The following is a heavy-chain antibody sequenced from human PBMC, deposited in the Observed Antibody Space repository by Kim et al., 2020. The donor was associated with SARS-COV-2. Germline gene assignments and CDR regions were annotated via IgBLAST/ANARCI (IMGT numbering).Heavy chain of an antibody. Sequence: GGSLRLSCAASGFTFSSYSMNWVRQAPGKGLEWVSYISSSSSTIYYADSVKGRFTISRDNAKNSLYLQMNSLRDEDTAVYYCARDPRVVTTALGGGAFDIWGQGTMVTVSS. V-gene: IGHV3-48*02. J-gene: IGHJ3*02. CDR2: ISSSSSTI. D-gene: IGHD2-21*02. CDR3: ARDPRVVTTALGGGAFDI. CDR1: GFTFSSYS.